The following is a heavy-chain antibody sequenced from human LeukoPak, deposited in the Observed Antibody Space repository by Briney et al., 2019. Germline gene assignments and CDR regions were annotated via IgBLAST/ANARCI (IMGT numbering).Heavy chain of an antibody. CDR2: ISSSSNYM. CDR1: GFTFSRNA. J-gene: IGHJ4*02. Sequence: GGSLRLSCAASGFTFSRNAMNWVRQAPGKGLEWVSFISSSSNYMSYADSVKGRFTISRDNAKNSLYLQMNSLRAEDTAVYHCARPLDSSNNYFDYWGQGTLVTVSA. D-gene: IGHD6-13*01. CDR3: ARPLDSSNNYFDY. V-gene: IGHV3-21*01.